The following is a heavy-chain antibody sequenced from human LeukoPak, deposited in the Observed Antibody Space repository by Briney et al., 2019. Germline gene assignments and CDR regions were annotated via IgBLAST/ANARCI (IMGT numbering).Heavy chain of an antibody. CDR2: IYYSGST. V-gene: IGHV4-59*08. CDR3: ASSSSGWFLNYYGMDV. J-gene: IGHJ6*02. Sequence: PSETLSLTCTVSGGSISSYYWSWIRQPPGKGLEWIGYIYYSGSTNYNPSLKSRVTISVDTSKNQFSLKLSPVTAADTAVYYCASSSSGWFLNYYGMDVWGQGTTVTVSS. D-gene: IGHD6-19*01. CDR1: GGSISSYY.